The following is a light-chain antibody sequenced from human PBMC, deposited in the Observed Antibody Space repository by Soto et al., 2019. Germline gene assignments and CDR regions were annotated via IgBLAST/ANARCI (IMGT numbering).Light chain of an antibody. CDR3: QQFDTSPPRT. CDR1: QSVSSSY. J-gene: IGKJ5*01. V-gene: IGKV3-20*01. CDR2: GAS. Sequence: EIVLTQSPGTLSLSPGERATLSCRASQSVSSSYLAWYQQKPGQAPRLLIYGASSRATGIPDRFSGSGSGTDFTLTISRPEPGDFAVYYCQQFDTSPPRTYGHGTRLESK.